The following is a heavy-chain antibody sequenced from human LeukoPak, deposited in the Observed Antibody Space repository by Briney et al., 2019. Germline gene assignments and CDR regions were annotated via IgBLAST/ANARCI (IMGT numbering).Heavy chain of an antibody. Sequence: PGGSLRLSCAASGFTFSSYSMNWVRQAPGKGLERVSYISSSSSTIYYADSVKGRFTISRDNAKNSLYLQMNSLRAEDTAVYYCAREPYYYGSGSHMGNWFDPWGQGTLVTVSS. CDR3: AREPYYYGSGSHMGNWFDP. J-gene: IGHJ5*02. V-gene: IGHV3-48*01. CDR2: ISSSSSTI. D-gene: IGHD3-10*01. CDR1: GFTFSSYS.